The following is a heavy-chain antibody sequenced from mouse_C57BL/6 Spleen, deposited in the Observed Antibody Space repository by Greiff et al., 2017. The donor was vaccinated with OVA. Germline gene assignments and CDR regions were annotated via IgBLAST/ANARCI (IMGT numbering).Heavy chain of an antibody. Sequence: VQLQQSGTVLARPGASVKMSCKTSGYTFTSYWMHWVKQRPGQGLEWIGAIYPGNSDTSYNQKFKGKAKLTAVTSASTAYMELSSLTNEDSAVYYCTRLVITTVVEGLWYFDVWGTGTTVTVSS. J-gene: IGHJ1*03. D-gene: IGHD1-1*01. CDR1: GYTFTSYW. CDR3: TRLVITTVVEGLWYFDV. CDR2: IYPGNSDT. V-gene: IGHV1-5*01.